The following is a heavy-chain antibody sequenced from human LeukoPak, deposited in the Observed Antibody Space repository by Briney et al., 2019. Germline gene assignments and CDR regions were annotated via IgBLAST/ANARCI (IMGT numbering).Heavy chain of an antibody. V-gene: IGHV3-30*02. CDR3: AKAVGASRPFDY. CDR1: GLTFSSYD. J-gene: IGHJ4*02. D-gene: IGHD1-26*01. Sequence: QSGGSLRLSCAASGLTFSSYDMHWVRQAPGKGLEWVAFIRNDGSDKYYADSVKGRFTISRDNSKNTLDLHMKSLRGEDAALYYCAKAVGASRPFDYWGQGTLVTVSS. CDR2: IRNDGSDK.